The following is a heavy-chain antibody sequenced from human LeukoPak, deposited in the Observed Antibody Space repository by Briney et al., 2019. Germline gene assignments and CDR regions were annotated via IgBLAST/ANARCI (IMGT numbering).Heavy chain of an antibody. CDR2: ISSSSSYT. CDR1: GFTFGDYA. J-gene: IGHJ4*02. D-gene: IGHD3-10*01. CDR3: ARVGLLGSGSSVFDY. Sequence: GGSLRLSCTASGFTFGDYAMSWIRQAPGKGLEWVSYISSSSSYTNYADSVKGRFTISRDNAKNSLYLQMNSLRAEDTAVYYCARVGLLGSGSSVFDYWGQGTLVTVSS. V-gene: IGHV3-11*06.